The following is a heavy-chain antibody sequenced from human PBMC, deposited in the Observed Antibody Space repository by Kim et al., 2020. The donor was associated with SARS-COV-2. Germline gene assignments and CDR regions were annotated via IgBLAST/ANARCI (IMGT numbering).Heavy chain of an antibody. D-gene: IGHD1-1*01. J-gene: IGHJ4*02. V-gene: IGHV3-7*01. Sequence: YSVDSVKGRFTISRDNAKNALYLQMQSLRAEDTAVFYCARKGYTTSSFDSWGQGTLVTVSS. CDR3: ARKGYTTSSFDS.